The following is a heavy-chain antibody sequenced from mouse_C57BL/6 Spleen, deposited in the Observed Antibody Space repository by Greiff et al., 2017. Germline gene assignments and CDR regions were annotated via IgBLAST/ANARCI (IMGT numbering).Heavy chain of an antibody. D-gene: IGHD3-1*01. Sequence: EVQLQQSGAELVRPGAPVKLSCTASGFNIKDDYMHWVKQRPEQGLEWIGRIDPENGDTEYASKFQGKATITADTSSNTAYLQLSSLTSDDTAVYYCTNSGEEGFAYWGQGTLVTVSA. CDR2: IDPENGDT. CDR3: TNSGEEGFAY. J-gene: IGHJ3*01. V-gene: IGHV14-4*01. CDR1: GFNIKDDY.